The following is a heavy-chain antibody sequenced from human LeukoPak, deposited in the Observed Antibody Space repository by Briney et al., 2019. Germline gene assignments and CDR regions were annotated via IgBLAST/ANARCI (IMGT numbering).Heavy chain of an antibody. CDR1: GGSFSGYY. V-gene: IGHV4-34*01. Sequence: SETLSLTCAVYGGSFSGYYWSWIRQPPGKGLEWIGEINHSGSTNYNPSLKNRDTISVDTSKNQFSLKLSSVTAADTAVYYCAREDSTVDYWGQGTLVTVSS. J-gene: IGHJ4*02. CDR3: AREDSTVDY. CDR2: INHSGST. D-gene: IGHD2/OR15-2a*01.